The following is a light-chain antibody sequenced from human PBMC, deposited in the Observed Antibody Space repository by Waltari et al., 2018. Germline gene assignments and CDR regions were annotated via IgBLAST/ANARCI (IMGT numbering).Light chain of an antibody. V-gene: IGLV2-23*01. J-gene: IGLJ2*01. CDR2: EDN. Sequence: QSALTQPASVSGSPGQSITISCTGSSSNVGSYKLVSWYQQHPDKAPKLIIFEDNKRPSGVSNRFSGSNSGNTASLTISGLQAEDEADYHCCSYAGGNTLIFGGGTKLTVL. CDR3: CSYAGGNTLI. CDR1: SSNVGSYKL.